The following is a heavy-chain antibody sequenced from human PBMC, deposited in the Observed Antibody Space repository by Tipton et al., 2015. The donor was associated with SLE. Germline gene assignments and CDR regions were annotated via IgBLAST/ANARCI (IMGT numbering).Heavy chain of an antibody. CDR2: IHHSGST. Sequence: TLSLTCTVSGASISTSYWTWIRQSPGKGLEVIGGIHHSGSTYYNPPLRGRVTMSVDTSKNQFSLRLNSVTAADTAMYYCARRCGKGLYLWGQGTLVTVSS. CDR1: GASISTSY. V-gene: IGHV4-59*04. J-gene: IGHJ4*02. CDR3: ARRCGKGLYL. D-gene: IGHD2-8*01.